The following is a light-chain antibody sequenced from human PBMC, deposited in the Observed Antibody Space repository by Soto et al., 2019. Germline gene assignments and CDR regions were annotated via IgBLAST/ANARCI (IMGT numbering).Light chain of an antibody. CDR1: QSISSY. Sequence: ETVFTQSPATLSFSRVERATLSCRASQSISSYLAWYQQKPGQAPRLLIYDASNRATGIPARFSGSGSGTDFTLTISSLEPEDFAVYYCQQRSNWPPITFGQGTRLEIK. J-gene: IGKJ5*01. CDR3: QQRSNWPPIT. CDR2: DAS. V-gene: IGKV3-11*01.